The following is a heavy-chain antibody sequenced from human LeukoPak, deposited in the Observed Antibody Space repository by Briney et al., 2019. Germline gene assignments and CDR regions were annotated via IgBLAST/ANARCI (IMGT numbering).Heavy chain of an antibody. D-gene: IGHD3-22*01. V-gene: IGHV1-46*01. Sequence: APVKVSCKASGYTFTSYYMHWVRQAPGQGLEWMGIINPSGGSTSYAQKFQGRVTMTRDTSTSTVYMELSSLRSEDTAVYYCARARLPYYYDSSNPGTFDYWGQGTLVTVSS. CDR3: ARARLPYYYDSSNPGTFDY. CDR1: GYTFTSYY. J-gene: IGHJ4*02. CDR2: INPSGGST.